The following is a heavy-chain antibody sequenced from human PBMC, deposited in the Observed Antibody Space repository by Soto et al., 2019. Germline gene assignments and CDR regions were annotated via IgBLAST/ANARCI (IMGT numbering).Heavy chain of an antibody. V-gene: IGHV3-23*01. CDR2: ISGSGGST. Sequence: EVQLLESGGGLVQPGGSLRLSCAASGFTFSSYAMSWVRQAPGKGLEWVSAISGSGGSTYYADSVKGRFSISRDNSKNTLYLQMNSLRAEYTAVYYCAQEPEYSSSSGGYFGYWGQGTLVTVAS. J-gene: IGHJ4*02. CDR1: GFTFSSYA. CDR3: AQEPEYSSSSGGYFGY. D-gene: IGHD6-6*01.